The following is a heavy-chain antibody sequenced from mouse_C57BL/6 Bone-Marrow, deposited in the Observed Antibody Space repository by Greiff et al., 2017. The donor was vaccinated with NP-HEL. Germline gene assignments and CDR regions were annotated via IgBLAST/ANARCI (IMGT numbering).Heavy chain of an antibody. J-gene: IGHJ3*01. D-gene: IGHD2-5*01. V-gene: IGHV1-19*01. CDR1: GYTFTDYY. CDR2: INPYNGGT. CDR3: ASYYSNHPFAY. Sequence: DVKLQESGPVLVKPGASVKMSCKASGYTFTDYYMNWVKQSHGKSLEWIGVINPYNGGTSYNQKFKGKATLTVDKSSSTAYMELNSLTSEDSAVYYCASYYSNHPFAYWGQGTLVTVSA.